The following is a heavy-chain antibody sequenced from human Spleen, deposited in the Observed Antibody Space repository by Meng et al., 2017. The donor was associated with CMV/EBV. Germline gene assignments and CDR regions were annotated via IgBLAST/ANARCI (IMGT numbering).Heavy chain of an antibody. J-gene: IGHJ4*02. V-gene: IGHV3-30-3*01. CDR2: ISYDGGKK. CDR1: EFSFNYYA. Sequence: GGSLRLSCAASEFSFNYYAMHWVRQAPGRGLEWVAVISYDGGKKYYSDSVEGRFTISRDNSKNTLYLQMNSLRAEDTAVYYCARSFDRGDYWGQGTLVTVSS. CDR3: ARSFDRGDY.